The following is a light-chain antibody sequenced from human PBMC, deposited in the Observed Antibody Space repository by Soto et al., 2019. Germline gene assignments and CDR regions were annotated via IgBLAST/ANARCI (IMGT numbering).Light chain of an antibody. V-gene: IGKV2-28*01. CDR3: MQALETPLT. Sequence: DIVMTQSPLSLPVTPGEPASISCRSGQSLLHGNGYNYLHWYLQKPGQSPQLLIYLGSNRASGVPDRFSGSGSGTDFTLKISRVEAEDAGVYYCMQALETPLTFGGGTKVDIK. J-gene: IGKJ4*01. CDR1: QSLLHGNGYNY. CDR2: LGS.